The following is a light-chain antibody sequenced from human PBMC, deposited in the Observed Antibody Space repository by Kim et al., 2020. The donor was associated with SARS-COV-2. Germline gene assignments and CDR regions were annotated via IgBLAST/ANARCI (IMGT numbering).Light chain of an antibody. CDR3: QQYNSYPWT. V-gene: IGKV1-5*01. Sequence: ASVGDRVTITCRASQSISSWLAWYQQKPGKAPKVLINDASSLESGVPSRFSGSGSGTEFTLTISSLQPDDFATYYCQQYNSYPWTFGQGTKVDIK. J-gene: IGKJ1*01. CDR1: QSISSW. CDR2: DAS.